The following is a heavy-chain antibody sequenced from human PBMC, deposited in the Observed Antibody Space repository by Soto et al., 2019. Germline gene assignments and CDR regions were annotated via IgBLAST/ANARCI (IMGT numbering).Heavy chain of an antibody. CDR3: ARSVSP. Sequence: QVQLQESGPGLVKPSQTLSLTCTVSGGSISTGGYYWNWIRQHPGKGLEWIGYFYYSGSTYYNPSPXSXXTISVNTSKNQFSLKLSSVTAAETAVYYCARSVSPWGQGTLVTVSS. V-gene: IGHV4-31*03. CDR1: GGSISTGGYY. J-gene: IGHJ5*02. CDR2: FYYSGST.